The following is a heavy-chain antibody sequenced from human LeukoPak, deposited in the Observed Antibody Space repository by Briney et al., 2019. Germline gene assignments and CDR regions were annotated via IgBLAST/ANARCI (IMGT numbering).Heavy chain of an antibody. D-gene: IGHD3-22*01. CDR2: ISSSGSTI. CDR1: GFTFSDYY. V-gene: IGHV3-11*01. Sequence: GGSLRLSCAASGFTFSDYYMSWIRQAPGKGLEWVSYISSSGSTIYYADSVKGRFTISRDNAKNSLYLQMNSLRAEDTAVYYRARAYDSSGYYYYGAEFDYWGQGTLVTVSS. J-gene: IGHJ4*02. CDR3: ARAYDSSGYYYYGAEFDY.